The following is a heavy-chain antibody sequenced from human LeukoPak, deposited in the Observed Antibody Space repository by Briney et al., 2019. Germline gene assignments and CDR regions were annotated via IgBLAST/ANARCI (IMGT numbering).Heavy chain of an antibody. CDR1: AFTFSSYE. Sequence: GGSLRLTCAASAFTFSSYEMHWVRQAPGKGLEWVGVIWYDGSNKYYADSVKGRFTISRDNSKNTLYLQMNSLRGEDTAVYYCARPSGSYWYFDLWGRGTLVTVSS. CDR3: ARPSGSYWYFDL. CDR2: IWYDGSNK. D-gene: IGHD1-26*01. J-gene: IGHJ2*01. V-gene: IGHV3-33*01.